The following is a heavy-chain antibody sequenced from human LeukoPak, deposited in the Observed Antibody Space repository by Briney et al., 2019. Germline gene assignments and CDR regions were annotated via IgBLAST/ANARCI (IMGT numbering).Heavy chain of an antibody. Sequence: GGSLRLSCAASGFTFSRYTMNWVRQAPGKGLEWVSSISSSGYYIYQADSVKGRFTISRDNAKNSLYLQMNSLRAEDTAVYYCAREARYCSSSSCDYFDYWGQGTLVTVSS. CDR2: ISSSGYYI. J-gene: IGHJ4*02. CDR1: GFTFSRYT. D-gene: IGHD2-2*01. CDR3: AREARYCSSSSCDYFDY. V-gene: IGHV3-21*01.